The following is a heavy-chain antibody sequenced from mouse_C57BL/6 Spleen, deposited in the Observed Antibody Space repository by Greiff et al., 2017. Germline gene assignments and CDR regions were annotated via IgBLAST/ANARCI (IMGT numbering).Heavy chain of an antibody. CDR2: INPNNGGT. J-gene: IGHJ2*01. D-gene: IGHD2-12*01. V-gene: IGHV1-18*01. Sequence: EVQLQESGPELVKPGASVKIPCKASGYTFTDYNMDWVKQSHGKSLEWIGDINPNNGGTIYNQKFKGKATLTVDESSSTAYMELRSLTSEDTAVYYCARRDYSHVDYWGQGTTLTVSS. CDR3: ARRDYSHVDY. CDR1: GYTFTDYN.